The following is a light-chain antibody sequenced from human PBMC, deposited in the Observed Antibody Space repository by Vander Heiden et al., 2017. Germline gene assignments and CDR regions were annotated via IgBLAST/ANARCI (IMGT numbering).Light chain of an antibody. V-gene: IGLV3-25*03. Sequence: SYELTQPPSVSLSPAQPSSITSSGDAVPKQYAFWYQQKPGQAPVLVMYKDSERSSGIPDRFSGSSSGTTVTLTISGVQAEDEADYYCQSADSSGADVVFGGGTKLTVL. CDR1: AVPKQY. J-gene: IGLJ2*01. CDR2: KDS. CDR3: QSADSSGADVV.